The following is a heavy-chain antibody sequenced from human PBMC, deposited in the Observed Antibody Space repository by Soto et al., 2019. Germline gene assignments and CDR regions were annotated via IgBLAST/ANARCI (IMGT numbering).Heavy chain of an antibody. Sequence: HLVQSGPEVKKPGASVSVSCKTSGDIFTNFGLSWVRQAPGQGLEWMGWIATYNSNKNYAQKFQGRLTLTTDTSTSTAYMELTSLTYDDTAVYYCARVVRGVVNWFDPWGQGTLVTVSS. V-gene: IGHV1-18*01. CDR1: GDIFTNFG. CDR3: ARVVRGVVNWFDP. J-gene: IGHJ5*02. CDR2: IATYNSNK. D-gene: IGHD3-10*01.